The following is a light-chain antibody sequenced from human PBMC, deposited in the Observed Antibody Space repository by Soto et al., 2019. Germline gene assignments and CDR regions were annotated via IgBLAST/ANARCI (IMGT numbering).Light chain of an antibody. J-gene: IGKJ1*01. CDR3: QHYNSYRWA. CDR1: QSISSW. Sequence: DTQITPSPSTLSASVGDRGTIHCRASQSISSWLAWYQQKPGKAPKLLIYKASTLESGVPSRFSGSGSGTEFTLTISSLQPDDFATYYCQHYNSYRWAFGQGTKVDIK. V-gene: IGKV1-5*03. CDR2: KAS.